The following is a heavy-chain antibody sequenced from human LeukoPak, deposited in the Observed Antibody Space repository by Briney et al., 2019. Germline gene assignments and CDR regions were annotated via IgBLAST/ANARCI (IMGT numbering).Heavy chain of an antibody. J-gene: IGHJ3*01. Sequence: PGGSLRLSCVASGFTFSNAWMSWVRQAPGKGLEWVAVIWYDGSNKYYADSVKGRFTISRDNSKNTLSLQMNSLRVEDTAIYYCAKDIQLSTWGLGTMVTVSS. D-gene: IGHD5-24*01. V-gene: IGHV3-33*06. CDR1: GFTFSNAW. CDR2: IWYDGSNK. CDR3: AKDIQLST.